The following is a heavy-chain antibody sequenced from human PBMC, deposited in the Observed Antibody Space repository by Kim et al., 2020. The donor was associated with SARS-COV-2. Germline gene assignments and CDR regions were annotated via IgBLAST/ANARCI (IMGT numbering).Heavy chain of an antibody. Sequence: GRFTISRDNSKNTLYLQMSSLRAEDTAVYYCAKDIAEVESVSGSYGRFDYWGQGTLVTVSS. CDR3: AKDIAEVESVSGSYGRFDY. D-gene: IGHD1-26*01. V-gene: IGHV3-23*01. J-gene: IGHJ4*02.